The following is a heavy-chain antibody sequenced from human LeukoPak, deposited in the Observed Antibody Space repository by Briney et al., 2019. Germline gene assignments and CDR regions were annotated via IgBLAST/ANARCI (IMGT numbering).Heavy chain of an antibody. Sequence: GGSLRLSCAASGFTFSNYGMHWVRQAPGKGLEWVAFIRYDGSNKYYADSVKGRFTISRDNSKNTLYLQMNSLRAEDTAVSYCAKIASIAARGYFDLWGRGTLVTVSS. V-gene: IGHV3-30*02. CDR1: GFTFSNYG. CDR2: IRYDGSNK. J-gene: IGHJ2*01. CDR3: AKIASIAARGYFDL. D-gene: IGHD6-6*01.